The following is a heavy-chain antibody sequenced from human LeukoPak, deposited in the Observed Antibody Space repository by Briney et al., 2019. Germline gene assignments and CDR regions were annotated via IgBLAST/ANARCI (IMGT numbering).Heavy chain of an antibody. V-gene: IGHV4-4*09. D-gene: IGHD6-6*01. Sequence: SETLSLTCTVSGGSISSYYWSWIRQPPGKGLEWIGYIYTSGSTNYNPSLKSRVTISVDTSKNQFSLKLSSVTAADTAVYYCARRLAARYYYMDVWGKGTTVTVSS. CDR1: GGSISSYY. J-gene: IGHJ6*03. CDR2: IYTSGST. CDR3: ARRLAARYYYMDV.